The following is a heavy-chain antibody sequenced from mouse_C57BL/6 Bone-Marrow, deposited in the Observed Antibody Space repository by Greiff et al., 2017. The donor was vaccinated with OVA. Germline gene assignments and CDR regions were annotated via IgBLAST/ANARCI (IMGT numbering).Heavy chain of an antibody. V-gene: IGHV1-64*01. CDR2: IHPNSGST. Sequence: QVQLKQPGAELVKPGASVKLSCKASGYTFTSYWMHWVKQRPGQGLEWIGMIHPNSGSTNYNEKFKSKATLTVDKSSSTAYMQLSSLTSEDSAVYDGARFRQLRLHYYAMDYWGQGTSVTVSS. CDR1: GYTFTSYW. D-gene: IGHD3-2*02. CDR3: ARFRQLRLHYYAMDY. J-gene: IGHJ4*01.